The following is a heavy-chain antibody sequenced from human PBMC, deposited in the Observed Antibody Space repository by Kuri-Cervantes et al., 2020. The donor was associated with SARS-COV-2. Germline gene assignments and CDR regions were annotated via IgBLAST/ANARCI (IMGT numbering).Heavy chain of an antibody. CDR3: ARDRPSNYYGSGSSLDAFDI. CDR2: ISSSSSYI. Sequence: GESLKISCAASGFTFSSYSMNWVRQAPGKGLEWVSSISSSSSYIYYADSVKDRFTISRDNAKNSLYLQMNSLRAEDTAVYYCARDRPSNYYGSGSSLDAFDIWGQGTMVTVSS. V-gene: IGHV3-21*01. J-gene: IGHJ3*02. D-gene: IGHD3-10*01. CDR1: GFTFSSYS.